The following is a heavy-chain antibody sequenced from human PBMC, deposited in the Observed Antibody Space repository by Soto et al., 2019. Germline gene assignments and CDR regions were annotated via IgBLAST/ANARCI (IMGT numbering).Heavy chain of an antibody. CDR1: GGYISSYY. J-gene: IGHJ4*02. V-gene: IGHV4-59*08. CDR3: ARLRVVYYYYDSSGYYDGFDY. D-gene: IGHD3-22*01. Sequence: SETLSLTCTVSGGYISSYYWSWIRQPPGKGLEWFGYIYYSGSTNYNPSLKSRVTISVDTSKNQFSLKLSSVTAADTAVYYCARLRVVYYYYDSSGYYDGFDYWGQGTLVTVSS. CDR2: IYYSGST.